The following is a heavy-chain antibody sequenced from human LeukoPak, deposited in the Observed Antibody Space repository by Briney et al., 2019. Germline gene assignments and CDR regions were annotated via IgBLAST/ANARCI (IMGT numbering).Heavy chain of an antibody. CDR3: ARGKTYYDISKDAFDI. J-gene: IGHJ3*02. D-gene: IGHD3-22*01. CDR2: IYYSGST. Sequence: SETLCLTCTVSSGSISSYYWSWIRQPPGKGLEWIGYIYYSGSTNYNPSLKSRVTISVDTSKNQFSLKLSSVTAADTAVYYCARGKTYYDISKDAFDIWGQGTIDPVSS. CDR1: SGSISSYY. V-gene: IGHV4-59*01.